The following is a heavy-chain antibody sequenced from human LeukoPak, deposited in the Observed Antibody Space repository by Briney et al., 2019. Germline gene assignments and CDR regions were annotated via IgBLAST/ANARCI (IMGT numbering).Heavy chain of an antibody. V-gene: IGHV4-30-4*01. D-gene: IGHD3-9*01. CDR1: GGSISSGDYY. J-gene: IGHJ4*02. Sequence: SETLSLTCTVSGGSISSGDYYWSWIRQPPGKGLEWIGYIYYSGSTYYNPSLKRRVTISVDTSKNQFSLKLSSVTAADTAVYYCASYDILTVYSYYFDYWGQGTLVTVSS. CDR3: ASYDILTVYSYYFDY. CDR2: IYYSGST.